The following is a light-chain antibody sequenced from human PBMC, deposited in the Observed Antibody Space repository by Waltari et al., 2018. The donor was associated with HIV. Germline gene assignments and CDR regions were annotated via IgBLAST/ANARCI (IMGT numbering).Light chain of an antibody. CDR3: QQYYSSPYT. J-gene: IGKJ2*01. Sequence: DIVMTQFPDSLAVSMGSRATIHCTSTQSLLSSTNNKKTLAWYQQKPGQPPTLLIYWTSTRNSGVPDRFSGSESGTDFTLTISSLQAEDVAVYYCQQYYSSPYTFGQGTKLGIK. CDR1: QSLLSSTNNKKT. V-gene: IGKV4-1*01. CDR2: WTS.